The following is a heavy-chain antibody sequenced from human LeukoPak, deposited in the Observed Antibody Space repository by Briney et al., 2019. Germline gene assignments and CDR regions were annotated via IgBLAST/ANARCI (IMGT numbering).Heavy chain of an antibody. CDR2: ISSSSSTI. J-gene: IGHJ5*02. V-gene: IGHV3-48*01. CDR3: AKGRQWLPFDP. Sequence: GGSLRLSCAASGFTFSSYSMNWVRQAPGKGLEWVSYISSSSSTIYYADSVKGRFTISRDNAKNSLYLQMNSLRAEDTAVYYCAKGRQWLPFDPWGQGTLVTVSS. CDR1: GFTFSSYS. D-gene: IGHD6-19*01.